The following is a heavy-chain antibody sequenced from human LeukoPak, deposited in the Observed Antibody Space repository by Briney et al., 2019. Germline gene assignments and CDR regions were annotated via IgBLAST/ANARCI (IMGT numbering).Heavy chain of an antibody. Sequence: PGGSLRLSCAASGFTFSSYSMNWVRQAPGKGLEWVSSISSSSSYIYYADSVKGRFTISRDNAKNSLYLQMNSLRAEDTAVYYCARGMASYSSGRLLDYWGQGTLVTVSS. V-gene: IGHV3-21*01. D-gene: IGHD3-22*01. CDR1: GFTFSSYS. CDR2: ISSSSSYI. CDR3: ARGMASYSSGRLLDY. J-gene: IGHJ4*02.